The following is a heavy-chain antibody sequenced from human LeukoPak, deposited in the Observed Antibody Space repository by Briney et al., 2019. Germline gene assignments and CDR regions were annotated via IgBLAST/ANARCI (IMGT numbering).Heavy chain of an antibody. CDR2: IYYSGST. V-gene: IGHV4-59*13. D-gene: IGHD3-10*01. CDR1: GGSISSYY. Sequence: SETLSLTCTVSGGSISSYYWSWIRQPPGKGLEWIGYIYYSGSTNYNPSLKSRVTISVDTSKNQFSLKLSSVTAADTAVYYCAGEVGGGYYGSGSYYSGGPFDYWGQGTLVTVSS. CDR3: AGEVGGGYYGSGSYYSGGPFDY. J-gene: IGHJ4*02.